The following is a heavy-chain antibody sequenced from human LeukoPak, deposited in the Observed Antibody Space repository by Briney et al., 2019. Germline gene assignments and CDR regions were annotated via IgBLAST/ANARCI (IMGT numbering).Heavy chain of an antibody. V-gene: IGHV3-21*01. CDR3: ASPLYSGYDR. CDR1: GFTFSSYA. CDR2: ISSSSSYI. D-gene: IGHD5-12*01. J-gene: IGHJ4*02. Sequence: PGGSLRLSCAASGFTFSSYAMSWVRQAPGKGPEWVSSISSSSSYIYYADSVKGRFTISRDNAKNSLYLQMNSLRAEDTAVYYCASPLYSGYDRWGQGTLVTVSS.